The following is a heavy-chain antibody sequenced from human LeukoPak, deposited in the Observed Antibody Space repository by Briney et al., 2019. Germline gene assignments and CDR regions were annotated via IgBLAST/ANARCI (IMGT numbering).Heavy chain of an antibody. D-gene: IGHD3-9*01. CDR3: ARGEDILTGYYPTDY. CDR2: IYSGGST. V-gene: IGHV3-66*01. CDR1: GFTVSSNY. J-gene: IGHJ4*02. Sequence: GGSLRLSCAASGFTVSSNYMSWVGQAPGKGLEWVSVIYSGGSTYYADSVKGRFTISRDNSKNTLYLQMNSLRAEDTAVYYCARGEDILTGYYPTDYWGQGTLVTVSS.